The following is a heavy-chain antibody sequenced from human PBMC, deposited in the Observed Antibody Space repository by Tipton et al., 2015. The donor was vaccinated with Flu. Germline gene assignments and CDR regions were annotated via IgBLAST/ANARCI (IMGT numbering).Heavy chain of an antibody. Sequence: GEALGSSYYWAWIRQPPGKELEWIGCISHSGRTYYNPSLKSRVTISVDTAKNQFSQRLSSVTAADTAVYYCARSTYYYGSGSSDYWGQGTLVTVSS. CDR3: ARSTYYYGSGSSDY. D-gene: IGHD3-10*01. CDR2: ISHSGRT. J-gene: IGHJ4*02. CDR1: GEALGSSYY. V-gene: IGHV4-38-2*01.